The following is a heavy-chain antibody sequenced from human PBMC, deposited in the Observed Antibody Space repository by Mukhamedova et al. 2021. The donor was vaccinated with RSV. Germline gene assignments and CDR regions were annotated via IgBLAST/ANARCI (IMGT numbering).Heavy chain of an antibody. V-gene: IGHV1-69*04. D-gene: IGHD6-13*01. J-gene: IGHJ6*02. CDR2: IIPILGIA. CDR3: ARADFSSSRPYYYYGMDV. Sequence: VRQAPGQGLEWMGRIIPILGIANYAQKFQGRVTITADKSTSTAYMELSSLRSEDTAVYYCARADFSSSRPYYYYGMDVWGQGT.